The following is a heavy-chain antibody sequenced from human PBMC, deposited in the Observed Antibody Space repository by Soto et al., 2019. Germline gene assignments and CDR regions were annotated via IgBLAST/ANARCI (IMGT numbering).Heavy chain of an antibody. D-gene: IGHD3-10*01. V-gene: IGHV3-23*01. CDR2: ISGSGGST. CDR3: AKVKLWFGELLWEDYYYYGMDV. J-gene: IGHJ6*02. CDR1: GFTFSSYA. Sequence: EVQLLESGGGLVQPGGSLRLSCAASGFTFSSYAMSWVRQAPGKGLEWVSAISGSGGSTYYADSVKGRFTISRDNSKNTLYLQMNSLRAEDTAVYYCAKVKLWFGELLWEDYYYYGMDVWGQGTTVTVSS.